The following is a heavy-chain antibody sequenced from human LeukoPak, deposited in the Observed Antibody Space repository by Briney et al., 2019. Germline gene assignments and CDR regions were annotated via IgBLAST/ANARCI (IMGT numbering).Heavy chain of an antibody. CDR1: GYTFTGYY. CDR2: INPNSGGT. V-gene: IGHV1-2*02. D-gene: IGHD2-2*01. J-gene: IGHJ3*02. Sequence: GASVKVSCKASGYTFTGYYMHWVRQAPGQGLEWMGWINPNSGGTNYAQKFQGRVTMTRDTSISTAYMELSRLRSDDTAVYYCATSVVVVPAAIWAFDIWGQGTMVTVSS. CDR3: ATSVVVVPAAIWAFDI.